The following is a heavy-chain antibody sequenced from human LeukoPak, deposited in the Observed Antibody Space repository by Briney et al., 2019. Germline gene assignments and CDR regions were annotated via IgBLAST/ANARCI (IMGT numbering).Heavy chain of an antibody. CDR2: INHSGST. V-gene: IGHV4-34*01. D-gene: IGHD3-9*01. J-gene: IGHJ4*02. CDR3: AREASTGYSIYY. CDR1: GVSFSGYY. Sequence: SETLSLTCAVYGVSFSGYYWSWIRQPPGKGLEWIGEINHSGSTNYNLSLKSRVTISVDTSKNQFSLKLSSVTAADTAVYYCAREASTGYSIYYWGQGALVTVSS.